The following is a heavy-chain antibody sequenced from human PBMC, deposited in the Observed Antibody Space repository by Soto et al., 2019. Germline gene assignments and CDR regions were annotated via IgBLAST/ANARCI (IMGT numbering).Heavy chain of an antibody. CDR1: GFTFSSYA. J-gene: IGHJ6*02. CDR2: ISYDGSNK. Sequence: GGSLRLSCAASGFTFSSYAMHWVRQAPGKGLEWVAVISYDGSNKYYADSVKGRFTISRDNSKNTLYLQMNSLRAEDTAVYYCARDSGSYPPSYYYYGMDVWGPGTTVTVSS. V-gene: IGHV3-30-3*01. CDR3: ARDSGSYPPSYYYYGMDV. D-gene: IGHD1-26*01.